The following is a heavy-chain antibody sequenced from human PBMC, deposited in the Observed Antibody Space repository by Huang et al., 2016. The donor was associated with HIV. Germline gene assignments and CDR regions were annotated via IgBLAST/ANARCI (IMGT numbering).Heavy chain of an antibody. Sequence: QVQLVESGGGVVQPGGSLRLSGTASGFTFGSFGIHWVRQAPGQGLEWVAFIGYEGNNYYYADSVRGRFTISRDKSKDTLYLQMNRLRPDDSAVYYCAKDLTYTFGRHFDYWGRGTLVTVSS. CDR1: GFTFGSFG. D-gene: IGHD3-3*01. V-gene: IGHV3-30*02. CDR2: IGYEGNNY. CDR3: AKDLTYTFGRHFDY. J-gene: IGHJ4*02.